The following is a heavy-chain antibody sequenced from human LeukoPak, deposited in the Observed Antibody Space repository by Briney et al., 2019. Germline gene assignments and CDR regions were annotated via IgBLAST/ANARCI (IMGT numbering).Heavy chain of an antibody. D-gene: IGHD6-13*01. CDR2: INHSGST. CDR1: GGSFSGYY. CDR3: ARVLGIAAAGIRGAHAFDI. V-gene: IGHV4-34*01. Sequence: TSETLSLTCAVYGGSFSGYYWSWIRQPPGKGLEWIGEINHSGSTNYNPSLKSRVTISVDTSKNQFSLKLSSVTAADTAVYYCARVLGIAAAGIRGAHAFDIWGQGTMVTVSS. J-gene: IGHJ3*02.